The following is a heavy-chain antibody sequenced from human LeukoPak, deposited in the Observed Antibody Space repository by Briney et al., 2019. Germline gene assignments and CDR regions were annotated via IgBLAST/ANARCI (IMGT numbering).Heavy chain of an antibody. CDR1: GYTFTGYY. CDR3: ARDKSFGSGPLDAFDI. Sequence: ASVKVSCKASGYTFTGYYMHWVRQAPGQGLEWMGIINPSGGSTSYAQKFQGRVTMTRDTSTSTVYMELSSLRSEDTAVYYCARDKSFGSGPLDAFDIWGQGTMVTVSS. V-gene: IGHV1-46*01. CDR2: INPSGGST. D-gene: IGHD2-15*01. J-gene: IGHJ3*02.